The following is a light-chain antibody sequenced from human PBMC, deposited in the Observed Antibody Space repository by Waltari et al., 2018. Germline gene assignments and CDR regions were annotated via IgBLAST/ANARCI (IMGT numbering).Light chain of an antibody. CDR2: EVS. Sequence: QSALTQPPSASGSPGQSVTIPCTGTSSDSVSWFQHHPGKAPKLMIYEVSKRPSGVPDRFSGSKSGNTASLTVSGLQADDEAHYYCSSYADNTLVFGGGTKLTVL. CDR1: SSDS. CDR3: SSYADNTLV. V-gene: IGLV2-8*01. J-gene: IGLJ3*02.